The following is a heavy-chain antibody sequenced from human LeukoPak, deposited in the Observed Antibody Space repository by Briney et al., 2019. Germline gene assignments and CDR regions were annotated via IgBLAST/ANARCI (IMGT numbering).Heavy chain of an antibody. CDR2: ISAYNGNT. V-gene: IGHV1-18*01. CDR1: GYTFTNYG. D-gene: IGHD2-2*01. Sequence: ASVQLSCKAHGYTFTNYGISWVRPAPGQGLEWMGWISAYNGNTNYAQKLQGRVTMTTHTSTSTAYMELRSLTSDDTAVYYCARVGAYCTSTSCLDYWGQGTLVTVSS. CDR3: ARVGAYCTSTSCLDY. J-gene: IGHJ4*02.